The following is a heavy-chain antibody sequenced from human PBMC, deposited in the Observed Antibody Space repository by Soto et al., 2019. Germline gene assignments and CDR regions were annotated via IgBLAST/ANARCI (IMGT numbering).Heavy chain of an antibody. CDR2: INHSGST. Sequence: SETLSLTCAVYGGSFSGYYWSWIRQPPGKGLEWIGEINHSGSTNYNPSLKSRVTISVDTSKNQFSLKLSSVTAADTAVYYCARVRHSSSYWFDPPGQGTLVTVSS. CDR3: ARVRHSSSYWFDP. V-gene: IGHV4-34*01. J-gene: IGHJ5*02. D-gene: IGHD6-13*01. CDR1: GGSFSGYY.